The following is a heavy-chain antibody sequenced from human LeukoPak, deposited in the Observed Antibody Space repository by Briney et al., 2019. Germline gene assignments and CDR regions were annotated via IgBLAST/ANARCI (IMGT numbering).Heavy chain of an antibody. CDR3: ASHDYYDSSGYYPFDY. D-gene: IGHD3-22*01. CDR1: GGTFSSYA. V-gene: IGHV1-69*04. J-gene: IGHJ4*02. Sequence: SVKVSCRASGGTFSSYAISWVRQAPGQGLEWMGRIIPIPGIANYAQKFQGRVTITADKSTSTAYMELSSLRSEDTAVYYCASHDYYDSSGYYPFDYWGQGTLVTVSS. CDR2: IIPIPGIA.